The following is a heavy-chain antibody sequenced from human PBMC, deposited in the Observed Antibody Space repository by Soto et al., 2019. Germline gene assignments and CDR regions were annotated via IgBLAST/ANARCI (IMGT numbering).Heavy chain of an antibody. Sequence: GESLKISCKGSGYSFTSYWISWVRQMPGKGLEWMGRIDPSDSYTNYSPSFQGRVTISADKSISTAYLQWSSLKASDTAMYYCARQGLHYQDCSSTSCYTYGMDVWGQGTTVTVSS. J-gene: IGHJ6*02. CDR2: IDPSDSYT. CDR3: ARQGLHYQDCSSTSCYTYGMDV. V-gene: IGHV5-10-1*01. D-gene: IGHD2-2*01. CDR1: GYSFTSYW.